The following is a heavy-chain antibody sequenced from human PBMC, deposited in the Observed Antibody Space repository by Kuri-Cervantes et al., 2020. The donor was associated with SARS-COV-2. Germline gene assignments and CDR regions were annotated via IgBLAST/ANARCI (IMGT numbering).Heavy chain of an antibody. D-gene: IGHD3-3*01. CDR2: IKSKTDGGTT. J-gene: IGHJ6*03. Sequence: GASLKISCAASGFTFSNAWMSWVRHAPGKGLERVGRIKSKTDGGTTDYAAPVKGRFTISRDDSKSIAYLQMNSLNTEDTAVYYCTRYDFWSGYYMDVWGKGTTVTVSS. V-gene: IGHV3-15*01. CDR3: TRYDFWSGYYMDV. CDR1: GFTFSNAW.